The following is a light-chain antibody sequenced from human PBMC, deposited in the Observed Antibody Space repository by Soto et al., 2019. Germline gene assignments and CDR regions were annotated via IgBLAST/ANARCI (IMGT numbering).Light chain of an antibody. CDR3: SSYTSSSTLDV. CDR2: EVS. CDR1: SSDVGGYNY. J-gene: IGLJ1*01. Sequence: QSVLTQPASVSGSPGQSITISCTGTSSDVGGYNYVSWYQQHLGKAPKLMIYEVSNRPSGVSNRFSGSKSGNTASLTISGLQAEDEADYYCSSYTSSSTLDVFGTGTKLTVL. V-gene: IGLV2-14*01.